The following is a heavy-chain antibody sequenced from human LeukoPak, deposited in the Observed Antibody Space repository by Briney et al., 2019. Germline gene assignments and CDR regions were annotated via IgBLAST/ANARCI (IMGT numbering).Heavy chain of an antibody. CDR3: ARSRTRGRGGSITMIVVAPHDY. D-gene: IGHD3-22*01. CDR2: IYYSGST. CDR1: GGSISSYY. V-gene: IGHV4-59*01. Sequence: SETLSLTCTVSGGSISSYYWSWIRQPPGKGLEWIGYIYYSGSTNYNPSLKSRVTISVDTSKNQFSLKLSSVTAADTAVYYCARSRTRGRGGSITMIVVAPHDYWGQGTLVTVSS. J-gene: IGHJ4*02.